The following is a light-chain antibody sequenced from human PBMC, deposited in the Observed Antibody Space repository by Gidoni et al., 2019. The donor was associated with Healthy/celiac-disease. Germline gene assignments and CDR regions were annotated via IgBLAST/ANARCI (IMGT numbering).Light chain of an antibody. J-gene: IGLJ2*01. Sequence: SYELTQPPSVSVSPGQTASIPCSGDKLGDKYACWYQQKPGQSPVLVIYQDSKRPSGIPERFSGSNSGNTATLTISGTQAMDEADYDCQAWDSSTYVVCGGGTKLTVL. CDR2: QDS. V-gene: IGLV3-1*01. CDR3: QAWDSSTYVV. CDR1: KLGDKY.